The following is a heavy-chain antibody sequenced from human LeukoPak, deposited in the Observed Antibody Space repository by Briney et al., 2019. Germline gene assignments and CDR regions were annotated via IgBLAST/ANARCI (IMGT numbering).Heavy chain of an antibody. CDR2: ISSTSNYI. CDR3: ARGPNSNWSGLDF. Sequence: GGSLRLSCAASGFTFSSHSMSWVRQAPGKGLEWVSSISSTSNYIYYADSVKGRFTVSRDNAKNTLYLQVNNLRAEDTAVYYCARGPNSNWSGLDFWGQGTLLTVSS. V-gene: IGHV3-21*01. J-gene: IGHJ4*02. CDR1: GFTFSSHS. D-gene: IGHD6-6*01.